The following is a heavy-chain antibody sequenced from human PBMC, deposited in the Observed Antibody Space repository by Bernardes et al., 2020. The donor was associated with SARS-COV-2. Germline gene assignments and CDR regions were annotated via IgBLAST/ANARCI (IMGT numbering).Heavy chain of an antibody. V-gene: IGHV3-23*01. D-gene: IGHD3-10*01. Sequence: GGSLRLSRAPSGFAFSNYAMTWVRLPPGKRLEWLSGISGSGGSTYYADSVKGRFTISRDNSKNTLYLQMNSLRAEDTAVYYCARTYGSGIYALYYFDYWGQGTLVTVSS. CDR2: ISGSGGST. CDR3: ARTYGSGIYALYYFDY. CDR1: GFAFSNYA. J-gene: IGHJ4*02.